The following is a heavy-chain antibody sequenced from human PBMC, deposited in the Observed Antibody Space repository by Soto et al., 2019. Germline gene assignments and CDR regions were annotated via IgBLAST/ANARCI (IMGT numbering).Heavy chain of an antibody. CDR1: GFTFSSYS. J-gene: IGHJ4*01. Sequence: EVQLVESGGGLVKPGGSLRLSCAASGFTFSSYSMNWVRQAPGKGLEWVSSISGSSSYIYYADSVKGRFTISRDNAKNSRSLQMYSLRAEDTAVYYCARDYYDSSGYAAFLDYWGPGTLVTVSS. V-gene: IGHV3-21*01. D-gene: IGHD3-22*01. CDR3: ARDYYDSSGYAAFLDY. CDR2: ISGSSSYI.